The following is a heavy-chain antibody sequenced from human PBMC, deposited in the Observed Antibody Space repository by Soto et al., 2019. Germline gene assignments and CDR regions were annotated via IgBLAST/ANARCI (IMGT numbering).Heavy chain of an antibody. CDR2: IYSGGST. CDR3: ASRLAAGSPYYYYYGMDV. J-gene: IGHJ6*02. D-gene: IGHD6-13*01. Sequence: GGSLRLSCAASGFTVSSNYMSWVRQAPGKGLEWVSVIYSGGSTYYADSVKGRFTISRDNSKNTLYLQMNSLGAEDTAVYYCASRLAAGSPYYYYYGMDVWGQGTTVTVSS. V-gene: IGHV3-53*01. CDR1: GFTVSSNY.